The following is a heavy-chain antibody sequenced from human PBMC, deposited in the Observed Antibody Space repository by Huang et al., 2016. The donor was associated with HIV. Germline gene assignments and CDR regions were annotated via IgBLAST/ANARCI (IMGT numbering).Heavy chain of an antibody. CDR2: IGGRGGFT. CDR1: GLTFSSYD. J-gene: IGHJ4*02. V-gene: IGHV3-23*01. Sequence: EVQLLESGGGLVEPGGSLRLSCAASGLTFSSYDLTWVRQAPGKGLELVSTIGGRGGFTYYADSVEGGFTISRDNSQNTLDLQMNSLRAEDTAVYDWAKEHKTFFGVVIGYFGYWGQGTLVTVSS. CDR3: AKEHKTFFGVVIGYFGY. D-gene: IGHD3-3*01.